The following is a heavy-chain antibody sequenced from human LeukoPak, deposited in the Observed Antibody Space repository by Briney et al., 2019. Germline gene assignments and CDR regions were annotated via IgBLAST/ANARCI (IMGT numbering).Heavy chain of an antibody. CDR2: IYDSGST. Sequence: SETLSLTCTVSDGTISSYYWSWIRQLPGKGLEWIGHIYDSGSTDYNPSLKSRVIISVDTSKIRFSLKLASVTAADTAVYYCTRDRIVGATTLLYWGQGTLVTVSS. CDR3: TRDRIVGATTLLY. CDR1: DGTISSYY. J-gene: IGHJ4*02. V-gene: IGHV4-59*01. D-gene: IGHD1-26*01.